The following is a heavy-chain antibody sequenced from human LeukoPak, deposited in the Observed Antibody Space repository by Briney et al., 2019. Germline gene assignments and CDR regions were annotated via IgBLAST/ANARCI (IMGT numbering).Heavy chain of an antibody. CDR2: IYTSGST. D-gene: IGHD3-3*01. J-gene: IGHJ4*02. Sequence: SETLSLTCTGSGGSISSYYWGWIRQPAGKGREWIGRIYTSGSTNYNPSLKSRVTMSVDTSKNQFSLKLSSVTAADTAVYYCALTNDFWSGYLDYWGQGTLVTVSS. V-gene: IGHV4-4*07. CDR3: ALTNDFWSGYLDY. CDR1: GGSISSYY.